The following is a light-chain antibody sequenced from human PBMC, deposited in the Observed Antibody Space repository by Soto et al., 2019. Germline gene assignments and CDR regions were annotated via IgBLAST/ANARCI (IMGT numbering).Light chain of an antibody. CDR1: QGLVHSDRNTY. Sequence: DVVMTQSPLSLPVTLGQAASISCRSSQGLVHSDRNTYLSWFQLRPGQSQRRLIYKVSNRDSGVPDRFSGSGSGTDFTLKISGVEAEDVGVYYCMQGTHWPPWTFGQGTKVEIK. V-gene: IGKV2-30*02. CDR2: KVS. CDR3: MQGTHWPPWT. J-gene: IGKJ1*01.